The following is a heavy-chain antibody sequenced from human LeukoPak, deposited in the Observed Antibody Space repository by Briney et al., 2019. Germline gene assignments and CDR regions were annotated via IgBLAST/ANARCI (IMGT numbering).Heavy chain of an antibody. CDR1: GGSFSGYY. D-gene: IGHD3-22*01. CDR2: INHSGST. J-gene: IGHJ5*02. CDR3: ARHLHYYDSSGSFDP. Sequence: SETLSLTCAVYGGSFSGYYWSWIRQPPGKGLEWIGEINHSGSTNYNPSLKSRATISVDTSKNQFSLKLSSVTAADTAVYYCARHLHYYDSSGSFDPWGQGTLVTVSS. V-gene: IGHV4-34*01.